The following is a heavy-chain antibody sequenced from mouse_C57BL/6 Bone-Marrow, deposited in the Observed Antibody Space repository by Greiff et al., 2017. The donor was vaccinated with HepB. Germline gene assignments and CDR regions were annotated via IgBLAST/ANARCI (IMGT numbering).Heavy chain of an antibody. CDR2: ISDGGSYT. Sequence: EVKLMESGGGLVKPGGSLKLSCAASGFTFSSYAMSWVRQTPEKRLEWVATISDGGSYTYYPDNVKGRFTISRDNAKNNLYLQMSHLKSEDTAMYYCARDMRLRRRDWYFDVWGTGTTVTVSS. J-gene: IGHJ1*03. CDR3: ARDMRLRRRDWYFDV. V-gene: IGHV5-4*01. CDR1: GFTFSSYA. D-gene: IGHD2-4*01.